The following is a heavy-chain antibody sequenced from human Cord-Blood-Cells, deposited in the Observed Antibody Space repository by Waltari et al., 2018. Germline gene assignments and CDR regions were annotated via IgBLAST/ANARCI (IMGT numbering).Heavy chain of an antibody. V-gene: IGHV3-21*01. D-gene: IGHD2-2*01. CDR1: GFTFSSYS. Sequence: EVQLVESGGGLVKPGGSLRLSCAASGFTFSSYSMNWVRQAPGKGLEGVSSISSSSSYIYYADSVKGRFTISRDNAKNSLYLQMNSLRAEDTAVYYCARDRKTYYCSSTSCYYYYGMDVWGQGP. CDR3: ARDRKTYYCSSTSCYYYYGMDV. J-gene: IGHJ6*02. CDR2: ISSSSSYI.